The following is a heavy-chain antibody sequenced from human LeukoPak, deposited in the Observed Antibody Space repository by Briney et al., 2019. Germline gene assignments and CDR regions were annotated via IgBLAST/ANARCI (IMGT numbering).Heavy chain of an antibody. D-gene: IGHD3-10*01. J-gene: IGHJ4*02. CDR2: INPNSGGT. CDR3: ARDSRYYYGSGSLDY. Sequence: ASVKVSCKASGYTFTGYYMHWVRQAPRQGLEWMGWINPNSGGTNYAQKFRGRVTMTRDTSISTAYMELSRLRSDDTAVYYCARDSRYYYGSGSLDYWGQGTLVTVSS. V-gene: IGHV1-2*02. CDR1: GYTFTGYY.